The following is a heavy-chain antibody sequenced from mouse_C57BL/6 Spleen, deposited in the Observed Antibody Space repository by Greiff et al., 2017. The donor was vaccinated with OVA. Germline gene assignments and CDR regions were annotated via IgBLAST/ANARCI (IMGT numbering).Heavy chain of an antibody. CDR1: GYSITSGYY. J-gene: IGHJ3*01. D-gene: IGHD1-1*01. Sequence: EVQRVESGPGLVKPSQSLSLTCSVTGYSITSGYYWNWIRQFPGNKLEWMGYISYAGSNNYNPSLKNRISITRDTSKNQFFLKLNSVTTEDTATYYCAREVPPYYYGSSYDAYWGQGTLVTVSA. V-gene: IGHV3-6*01. CDR3: AREVPPYYYGSSYDAY. CDR2: ISYAGSN.